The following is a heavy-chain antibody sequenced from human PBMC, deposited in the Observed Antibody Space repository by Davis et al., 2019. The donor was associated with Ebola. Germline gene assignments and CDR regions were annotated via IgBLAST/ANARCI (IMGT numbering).Heavy chain of an antibody. V-gene: IGHV4-59*08. CDR2: IYYSGST. CDR1: GGSFSDFF. D-gene: IGHD2/OR15-2a*01. J-gene: IGHJ3*02. CDR3: ARLYLPYDAFDI. Sequence: MPSETLSLTCAVYGGSFSDFFWSWVRQSPGKGLEWIAYIYYSGSTNYNPSLKSRVTISVDTSKNQFSLKLSSVTAADTAVYYCARLYLPYDAFDIWGQGTMVTVSS.